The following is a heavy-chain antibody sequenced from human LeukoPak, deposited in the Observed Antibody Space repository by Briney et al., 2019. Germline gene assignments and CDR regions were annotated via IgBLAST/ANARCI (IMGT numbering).Heavy chain of an antibody. CDR2: ISYDGSNK. J-gene: IGHJ4*02. CDR1: GFTFSSYG. V-gene: IGHV3-30*18. D-gene: IGHD3-16*01. CDR3: AKDRYYDYVWGSSPDDY. Sequence: GGSLTLSCAASGFTFSSYGMHWVRQAPGKGLEWVAVISYDGSNKYYADSVKGRFTISRDNSKNTLYLQMNSLRAEDTAVYYCAKDRYYDYVWGSSPDDYWGQGTLVTVSS.